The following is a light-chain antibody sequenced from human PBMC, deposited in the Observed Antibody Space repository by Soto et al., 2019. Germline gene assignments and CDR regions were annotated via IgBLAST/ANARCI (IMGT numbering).Light chain of an antibody. V-gene: IGLV6-57*02. CDR3: QSYDSSNHGV. CDR1: GGSIATNF. CDR2: EDN. J-gene: IGLJ3*02. Sequence: NFMLTQPHSVSESPGKTVTISCTGSGGSIATNFVQWYLQRPGSAPTTVIFEDNRRPSGVPDRFSGSIDSSSNSASLSISGLKTEDEADYYCQSYDSSNHGVFGGGTKVTVL.